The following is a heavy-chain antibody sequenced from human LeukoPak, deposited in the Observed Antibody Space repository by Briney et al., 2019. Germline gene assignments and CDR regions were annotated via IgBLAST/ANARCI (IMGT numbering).Heavy chain of an antibody. V-gene: IGHV4-34*01. D-gene: IGHD1-26*01. Sequence: SETLSLTCAVYGGSFSGYYWSWIRQPPGKGLEWIGYIYHSGSTYYNPSLKSRVTISVDRSKNQFSLKLSSVTAADTAVYYCARRVGASAFDYWGQGTLVTVSS. J-gene: IGHJ4*02. CDR2: IYHSGST. CDR1: GGSFSGYY. CDR3: ARRVGASAFDY.